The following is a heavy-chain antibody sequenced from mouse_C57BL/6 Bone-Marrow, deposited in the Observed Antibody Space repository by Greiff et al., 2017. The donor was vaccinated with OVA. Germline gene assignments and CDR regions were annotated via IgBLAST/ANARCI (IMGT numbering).Heavy chain of an antibody. CDR2: IDPSDSET. Sequence: QVQLKQPGAELVRPGSSVKLSCKASGYTFTSYWMPWVKQRPIQGLEWIGNIDPSDSETHYNQKFKDKATLTVDKSSSTAYMQLSSLISEDSAVYYCARALYYSNYPCAMDYWGQGTSVTVSS. D-gene: IGHD2-5*01. J-gene: IGHJ4*01. CDR1: GYTFTSYW. CDR3: ARALYYSNYPCAMDY. V-gene: IGHV1-52*01.